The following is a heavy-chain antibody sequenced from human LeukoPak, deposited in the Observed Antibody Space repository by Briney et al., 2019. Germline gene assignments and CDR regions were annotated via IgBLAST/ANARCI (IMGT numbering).Heavy chain of an antibody. CDR2: IYNSGAKI. Sequence: GGSLRLSCAVSGLTFSTYSMTWVRQGPGKGLEWVSSIYNSGAKIFYADSVKGRFTISRDNSKNMLYLQMNSLRVEDTTVYYCAKDVAPDSGWDLDYWGQGTLVTVSS. CDR1: GLTFSTYS. J-gene: IGHJ4*02. D-gene: IGHD6-19*01. CDR3: AKDVAPDSGWDLDY. V-gene: IGHV3-23*01.